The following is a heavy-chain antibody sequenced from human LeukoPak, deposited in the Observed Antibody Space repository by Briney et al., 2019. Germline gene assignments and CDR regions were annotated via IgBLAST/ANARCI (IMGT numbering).Heavy chain of an antibody. D-gene: IGHD1-1*01. V-gene: IGHV4-59*01. CDR2: IYYSGST. Sequence: SETLSLTCTVSGGSISSYYWSWIRQPPGKGLEWIGYIYYSGSTNYNPSLKSRVTISVDTSKNQFSLKLSSVTAADTAVYYCARNDSRGYYDFMDVFVKGTTRTV. CDR1: GGSISSYY. J-gene: IGHJ6*03. CDR3: ARNDSRGYYDFMDV.